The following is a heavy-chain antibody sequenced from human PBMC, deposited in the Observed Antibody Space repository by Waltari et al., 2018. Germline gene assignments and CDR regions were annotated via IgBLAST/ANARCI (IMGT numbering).Heavy chain of an antibody. D-gene: IGHD3-10*01. V-gene: IGHV4-30-4*08. Sequence: QVQLQESGPGLVKPSQTLSLICTVSGGSISSGDYYWSWIRQPPGKGLEWIGYIYRSGSAHYNPSLKSRVTISVDTSKNHFSLKLSSVTAADTAVYYCARGYPFSFYGSGTYYNVYDYWGQGTLVTVSS. CDR1: GGSISSGDYY. CDR3: ARGYPFSFYGSGTYYNVYDY. CDR2: IYRSGSA. J-gene: IGHJ4*02.